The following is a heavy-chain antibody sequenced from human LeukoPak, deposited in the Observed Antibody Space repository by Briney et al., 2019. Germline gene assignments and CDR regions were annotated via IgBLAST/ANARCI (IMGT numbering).Heavy chain of an antibody. J-gene: IGHJ3*02. V-gene: IGHV3-48*03. D-gene: IGHD3-10*01. CDR2: ISNIVSTT. CDR1: GFTFSSYE. Sequence: PGGSLRLSCVSSGFTFSSYEMNWVRQAPGKGLEWVSYISNIVSTTYYADSVKGRFTISRDNAKNSVYLQMNSLRAEDTAVYYCARGVNYGSGKAFDIWGQGTMVTVSS. CDR3: ARGVNYGSGKAFDI.